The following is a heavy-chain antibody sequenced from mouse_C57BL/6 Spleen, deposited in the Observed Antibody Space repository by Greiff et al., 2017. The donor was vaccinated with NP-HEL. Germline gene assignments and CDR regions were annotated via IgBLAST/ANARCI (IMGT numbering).Heavy chain of an antibody. V-gene: IGHV1-54*01. CDR3: ARSRDY. Sequence: VQLQQSGAELVRPGTSVKVSCKASGYAFTNYLIEWVKQRPGQGLEWIGVINPGSGGTNYNEKFKGKATLTADKSSSTAYMQLSSLTSEDSAVYFSARSRDYWGQGTTLTVSS. CDR2: INPGSGGT. J-gene: IGHJ2*01. CDR1: GYAFTNYL.